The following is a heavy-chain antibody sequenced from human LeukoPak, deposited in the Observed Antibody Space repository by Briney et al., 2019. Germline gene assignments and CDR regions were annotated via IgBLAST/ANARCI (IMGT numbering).Heavy chain of an antibody. J-gene: IGHJ6*02. Sequence: GGSLRLSCVASGFTVSSNYMSWVRQAPGKGLEWVSVIYSGGSTYYADSVKGRFIISRDNSKNTLYLQMNSLRAEDTAVYYCARDYSYSNYYYYYGMDVWGQGTTVTVSS. CDR1: GFTVSSNY. D-gene: IGHD4-11*01. V-gene: IGHV3-53*01. CDR3: ARDYSYSNYYYYYGMDV. CDR2: IYSGGST.